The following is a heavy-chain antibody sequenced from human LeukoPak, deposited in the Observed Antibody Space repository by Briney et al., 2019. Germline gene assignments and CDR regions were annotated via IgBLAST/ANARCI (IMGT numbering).Heavy chain of an antibody. V-gene: IGHV3-23*01. J-gene: IGHJ2*01. Sequence: GGSLRLSCAASGFTFSNYAMSWVRQAPGKGLEWVSAIRGSGYTTYYAGSVKGRFTISRDNSKNTLYLQMNSLRADDTAVYYCAKGSSGWPANYWYFDLWGRGTLVTVSS. CDR2: IRGSGYTT. CDR1: GFTFSNYA. D-gene: IGHD6-19*01. CDR3: AKGSSGWPANYWYFDL.